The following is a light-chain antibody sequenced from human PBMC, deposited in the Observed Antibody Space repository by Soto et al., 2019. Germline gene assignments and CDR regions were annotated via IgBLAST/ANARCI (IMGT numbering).Light chain of an antibody. Sequence: QSVLTQPPSVSGAPGQRVTISCTGSSSNIGAGYDVHWYQQLPGTAPKLLIYGNSNRPSGVPDRFSGSKSGTSASLAITGLQAEDEADYYCSSYTSSSTLEVVFGGGTQLTVL. CDR1: SSNIGAGYD. CDR3: SSYTSSSTLEVV. V-gene: IGLV1-40*01. J-gene: IGLJ2*01. CDR2: GNS.